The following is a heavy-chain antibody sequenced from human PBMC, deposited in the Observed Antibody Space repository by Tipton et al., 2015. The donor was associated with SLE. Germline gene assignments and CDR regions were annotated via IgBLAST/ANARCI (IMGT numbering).Heavy chain of an antibody. CDR1: GYTFTSYD. CDR3: ARGVKQLVRTEYFQH. D-gene: IGHD6-6*01. CDR2: IIPIFGTA. Sequence: QSGAEAKKPGASVKVSCKASGYTFTSYDINWVRQATGQGLEWMGGIIPIFGTANYAQKFQGRVTITTDESTSTAYMELSSLRSEDTAVYYCARGVKQLVRTEYFQHWGQGTLVTVSS. V-gene: IGHV1-69*05. J-gene: IGHJ1*01.